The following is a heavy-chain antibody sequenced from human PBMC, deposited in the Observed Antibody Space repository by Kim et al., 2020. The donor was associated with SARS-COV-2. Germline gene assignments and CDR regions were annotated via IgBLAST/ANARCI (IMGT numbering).Heavy chain of an antibody. D-gene: IGHD5-12*01. CDR1: GYTFTSYG. CDR3: ARVSSPHPIPFSGYDFVAVRKGMDV. CDR2: ISAYNGNT. V-gene: IGHV1-18*04. Sequence: ASVKVSCKASGYTFTSYGISWVRQAPGQGLEWMGWISAYNGNTNYAQKLQGRVTMTTDTSTSTAYMELRSLRSDDTAVYYCARVSSPHPIPFSGYDFVAVRKGMDVWGQGTTVTVSS. J-gene: IGHJ6*02.